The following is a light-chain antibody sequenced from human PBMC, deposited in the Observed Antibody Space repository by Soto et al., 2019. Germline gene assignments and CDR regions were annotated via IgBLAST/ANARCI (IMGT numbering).Light chain of an antibody. J-gene: IGLJ2*01. V-gene: IGLV2-14*01. Sequence: SALTQPASVSGSPGQSITISCTGTSSDFAVYNYVSWYQLHPGKAPKLMIYEVSNRPSGISNRFSGSKSGNTASLTLSGLQAEDEADYYCSSYTSSSTLVFGGGTKVTVL. CDR3: SSYTSSSTLV. CDR1: SSDFAVYNY. CDR2: EVS.